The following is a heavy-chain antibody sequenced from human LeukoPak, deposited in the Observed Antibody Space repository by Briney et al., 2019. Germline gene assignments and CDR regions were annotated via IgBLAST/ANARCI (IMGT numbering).Heavy chain of an antibody. J-gene: IGHJ5*02. D-gene: IGHD2-2*01. CDR1: GGSISSGGYY. V-gene: IGHV4-30-2*01. Sequence: PSETLSLTCTVSGGSISSGGYYWSWIRQPPGKGLEWIGYIYHSGSTYYNPSLKSRVTISVDRSKNQFSLKLSSVTAADTAVYYCARDLANCSSTSCQHNWFDPWGQGTLVTVSS. CDR2: IYHSGST. CDR3: ARDLANCSSTSCQHNWFDP.